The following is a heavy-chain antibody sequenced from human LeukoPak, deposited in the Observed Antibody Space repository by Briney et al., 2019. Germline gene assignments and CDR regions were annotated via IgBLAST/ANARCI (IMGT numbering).Heavy chain of an antibody. CDR2: IHCSGST. CDR3: AREFRSGNKYFDY. D-gene: IGHD3-10*01. CDR1: GGSINSDNYY. J-gene: IGHJ4*02. Sequence: PSQTLSLTCTVSGGSINSDNYYWSWIRQHPGKGLDWIGYIHCSGSTSYNPSLKSRITISVDTSKNQFSLKLSSVTAADTAVYYCAREFRSGNKYFDYWGQGTLVTVSS. V-gene: IGHV4-31*03.